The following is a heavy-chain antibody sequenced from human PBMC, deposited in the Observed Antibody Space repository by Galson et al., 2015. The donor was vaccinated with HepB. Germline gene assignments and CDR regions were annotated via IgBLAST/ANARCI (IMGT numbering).Heavy chain of an antibody. CDR3: ANNRQDYYYAMDV. CDR1: GGSIGSDY. Sequence: SETLSLTCTVSGGSIGSDYWSWIRQPPGKGLEWIGYIYYSGITKYNPSLKSRVTISVDTSKNHFSLKLCSVTAADTAVYYCANNRQDYYYAMDVWGQGTTVTVSS. J-gene: IGHJ6*02. V-gene: IGHV4-59*01. CDR2: IYYSGIT. D-gene: IGHD1-14*01.